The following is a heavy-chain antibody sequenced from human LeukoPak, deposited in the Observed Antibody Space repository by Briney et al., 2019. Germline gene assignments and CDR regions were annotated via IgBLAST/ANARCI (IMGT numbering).Heavy chain of an antibody. CDR2: ISGSGGST. CDR1: GFTFSSYA. Sequence: GGSLRPSCAASGFTFSSYAMSWVRQAPGKGLEWVSAISGSGGSTYYADSVKGRFTISRDNSKNTPYLQMNSLRAEDTAVYYCAKDKGRTMVRGSFDYWGQGTLVTVSS. V-gene: IGHV3-23*01. CDR3: AKDKGRTMVRGSFDY. J-gene: IGHJ4*02. D-gene: IGHD3-10*01.